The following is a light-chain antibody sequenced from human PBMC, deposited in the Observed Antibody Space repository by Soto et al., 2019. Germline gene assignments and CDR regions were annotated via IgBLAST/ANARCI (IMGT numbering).Light chain of an antibody. CDR2: DVS. CDR1: QSISRW. CDR3: QQYSTHST. V-gene: IGKV1-5*01. Sequence: DIQMTQSPSTLSASVGDRVTITCRASQSISRWLAWYQLKPGTAPKLLIYDVSNLQSGVPSRFSGSASGTEFPLTIGSLQPDDYAIYYCQQYSTHSTFGQGTKLEI. J-gene: IGKJ2*01.